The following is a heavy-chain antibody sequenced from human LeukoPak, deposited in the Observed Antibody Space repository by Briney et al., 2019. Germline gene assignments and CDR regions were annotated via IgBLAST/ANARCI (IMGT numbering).Heavy chain of an antibody. CDR2: IKSKRHGGTT. D-gene: IGHD2-8*02. Sequence: NAGGSLRLSCVASGLTFADAWMNWVRQAPGKGLEWVGLIKSKRHGGTTDYAAPVKGRFTISRDDSKNTLYLEMNSLKTEDTAVYYCTKDIPLTGGRNGAHWGQGTLVTVSS. CDR3: TKDIPLTGGRNGAH. J-gene: IGHJ4*02. CDR1: GLTFADAW. V-gene: IGHV3-15*07.